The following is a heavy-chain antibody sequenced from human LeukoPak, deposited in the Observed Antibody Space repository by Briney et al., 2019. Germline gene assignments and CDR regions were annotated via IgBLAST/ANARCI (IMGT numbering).Heavy chain of an antibody. Sequence: GGSLRLTCTVSGFTVSSNYVSWVRQAPGKGLEWVSVIYSTGITFYADSVKGRFTTSRDNSKNTVYLQMNSLGPEDTAVYYCARDRGPGWFGPWGQGTLVTVSS. D-gene: IGHD3-10*01. CDR1: GFTVSSNY. CDR3: ARDRGPGWFGP. V-gene: IGHV3-66*03. CDR2: IYSTGIT. J-gene: IGHJ5*02.